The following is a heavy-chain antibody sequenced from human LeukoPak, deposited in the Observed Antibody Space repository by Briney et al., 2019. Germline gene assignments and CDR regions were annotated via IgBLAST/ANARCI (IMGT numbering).Heavy chain of an antibody. CDR1: GYTFTSYA. CDR2: INAGNGNT. J-gene: IGHJ5*02. CDR3: ARAGGGVGLWFGVGDRPQNWFDP. D-gene: IGHD3-10*01. V-gene: IGHV1-3*01. Sequence: ASVKVSCKASGYTFTSYAMHWVRQAPRQRLEWMGWINAGNGNTKYSQKFQGRVTITRDTSASTAYMELSSLRSEDTAVYYCARAGGGVGLWFGVGDRPQNWFDPWGQGTLVTVSS.